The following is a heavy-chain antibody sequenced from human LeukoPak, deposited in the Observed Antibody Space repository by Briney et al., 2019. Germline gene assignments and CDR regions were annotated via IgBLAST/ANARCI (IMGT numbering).Heavy chain of an antibody. J-gene: IGHJ4*02. CDR1: GYSISIGYY. V-gene: IGHV4-38-2*01. CDR3: ARGLCFHY. CDR2: IYHSGST. Sequence: SETLSLTCAVSGYSISIGYYWGWIRPPPGKGLEWIGSIYHSGSTYYNPSLKRRVTIPVDTSKNQFSLKLSSVTAADTAVYYCARGLCFHYWGQATLATVPP.